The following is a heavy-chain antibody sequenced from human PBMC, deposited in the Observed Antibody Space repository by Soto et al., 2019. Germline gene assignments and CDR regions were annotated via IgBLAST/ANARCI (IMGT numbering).Heavy chain of an antibody. CDR3: ATALPGSYYGMHV. CDR1: GFTFSSYG. Sequence: QVQLVESGGGVVQPGRSLRLSCAASGFTFSSYGMHWGRQAPGKGLEWVAAILYDGNNKYYADSVKGRFTISRDNSKNTLYLRMNSLRAEDTAVYYCATALPGSYYGMHVWGQGPTVIVSS. D-gene: IGHD3-10*01. J-gene: IGHJ6*02. V-gene: IGHV3-30*03. CDR2: ILYDGNNK.